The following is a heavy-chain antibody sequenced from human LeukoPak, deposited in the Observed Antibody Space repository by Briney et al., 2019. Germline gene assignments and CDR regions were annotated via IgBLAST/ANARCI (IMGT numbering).Heavy chain of an antibody. Sequence: VASVKVSCKASGYTFTSYYMHWVRQAPGQGLEWMGITNPSGGSTSYAQKFQGRVTMTRDTSTSTVYMELSSLRSEDTAVYYCARAAFGSSGWYLIGYWGQGTLVTVSS. CDR2: TNPSGGST. D-gene: IGHD6-19*01. CDR1: GYTFTSYY. J-gene: IGHJ4*02. CDR3: ARAAFGSSGWYLIGY. V-gene: IGHV1-46*01.